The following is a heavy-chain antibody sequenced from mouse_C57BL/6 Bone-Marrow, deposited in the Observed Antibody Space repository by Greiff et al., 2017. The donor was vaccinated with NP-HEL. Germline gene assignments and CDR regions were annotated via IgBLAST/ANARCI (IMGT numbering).Heavy chain of an antibody. Sequence: QVQLQQPGAELVKPGASVKVSCKASGYTFTSYWMHWVKQRPGQGLEWIGRIHPSDSDTNYNQKFKGKATLTVDKSSSTAYMQLSSLTSEDSAVYYCSIEGSYYYGSSYLYYFDYWGQGTTLTVSS. CDR2: IHPSDSDT. J-gene: IGHJ2*01. CDR1: GYTFTSYW. D-gene: IGHD1-1*01. V-gene: IGHV1-74*01. CDR3: SIEGSYYYGSSYLYYFDY.